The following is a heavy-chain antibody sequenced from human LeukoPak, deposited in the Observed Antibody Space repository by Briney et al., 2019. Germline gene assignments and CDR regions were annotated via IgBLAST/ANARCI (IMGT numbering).Heavy chain of an antibody. CDR3: ARDLGITADGNYFDY. J-gene: IGHJ4*02. CDR1: GFRFSDHG. V-gene: IGHV3-33*01. Sequence: PGGSLRLSCAASGFRFSDHGMHWVRQAPGKGLEWVAVIWFDGGYKYYADSVEGRFTVSRDNSKYTVSLQMNSLSVEDTAVYYCARDLGITADGNYFDYWGQGTLVTVSS. D-gene: IGHD6-13*01. CDR2: IWFDGGYK.